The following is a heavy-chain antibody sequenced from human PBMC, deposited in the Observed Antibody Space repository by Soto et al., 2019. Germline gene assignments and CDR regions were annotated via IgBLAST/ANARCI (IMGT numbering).Heavy chain of an antibody. Sequence: LRLSCAASGFTFASYGIHWVRQAPGKGLEWVAVISYDGSNIYYAASVKGRFTISRDESKKTVYLQMNSLRPEDTALYYCTKDGSDYSDYYYYVMDVWGQGTTVTVSS. CDR1: GFTFASYG. CDR2: ISYDGSNI. J-gene: IGHJ6*02. D-gene: IGHD4-4*01. V-gene: IGHV3-30*18. CDR3: TKDGSDYSDYYYYVMDV.